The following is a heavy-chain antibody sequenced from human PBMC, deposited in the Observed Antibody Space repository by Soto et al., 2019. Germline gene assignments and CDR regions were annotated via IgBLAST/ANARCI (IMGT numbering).Heavy chain of an antibody. CDR1: GGSISSGDYY. Sequence: SETLSLTCTVSGGSISSGDYYWSWIRQPPGKGLELIGYIYYSGSTYYNPSLKSRVTISVDTSKNQFSLNVSSVTAADTAVYYCARDRGNSYATYYYYAMDVWGQGTTVTVSS. V-gene: IGHV4-30-4*01. CDR3: ARDRGNSYATYYYYAMDV. CDR2: IYYSGST. J-gene: IGHJ6*02. D-gene: IGHD5-18*01.